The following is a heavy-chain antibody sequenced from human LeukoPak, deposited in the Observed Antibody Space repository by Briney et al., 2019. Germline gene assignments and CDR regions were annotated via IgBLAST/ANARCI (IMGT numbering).Heavy chain of an antibody. V-gene: IGHV1-18*01. D-gene: IGHD3-10*01. CDR2: INPYNGNR. CDR1: GYRFITFG. CDR3: ARFQASEFRGFDH. J-gene: IGHJ4*02. Sequence: ASVKVSCKTSGYRFITFGTNWVRQAPGQGLEWMGWINPYNGNRYYAKKFQDRFNMTTDTSTSTVYLELQTLTSDDTAIYYCARFQASEFRGFDHWGQGTLITVSS.